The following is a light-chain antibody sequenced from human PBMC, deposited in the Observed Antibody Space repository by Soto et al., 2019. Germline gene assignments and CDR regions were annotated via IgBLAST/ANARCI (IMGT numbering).Light chain of an antibody. Sequence: QSLLTQPPSASGTPGQRVTLSCSGKSSNIGSKTVNWYQQLPGTAPKLLIYSNYQRPSGVPDRFSGSKSGTSASLAISGLQSEDEADYYCSAWDASLNGYVFGTGTKVTVL. CDR2: SNY. CDR1: SSNIGSKT. J-gene: IGLJ1*01. V-gene: IGLV1-44*01. CDR3: SAWDASLNGYV.